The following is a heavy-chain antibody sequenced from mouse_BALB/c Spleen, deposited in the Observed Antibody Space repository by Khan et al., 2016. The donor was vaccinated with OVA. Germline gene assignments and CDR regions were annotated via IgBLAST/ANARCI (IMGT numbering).Heavy chain of an antibody. Sequence: QVQLKESGPGLVAPSQSLSITCTVSGFSLSRYNIHWVRQPPGKGLEWLGTIWGGGGTDYNSTLKSRLSISKDNSKSQVFLKLNSLQTDDTAMYYCARAYYRYDGYYAMDYWGQGTSVTVSS. CDR1: GFSLSRYN. CDR3: ARAYYRYDGYYAMDY. V-gene: IGHV2-6-4*01. CDR2: IWGGGGT. J-gene: IGHJ4*01. D-gene: IGHD2-14*01.